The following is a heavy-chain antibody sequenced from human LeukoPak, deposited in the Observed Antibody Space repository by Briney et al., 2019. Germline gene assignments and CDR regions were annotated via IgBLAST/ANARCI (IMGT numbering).Heavy chain of an antibody. Sequence: SETLSLTCAVYGGSFSGYYWSWIRQPPGKGLEWIGEINHSGSTNYNPPLKSRVTISVDTSKNQFSLKLSSVTAADTAVYYCARWVTTGYNWFDPWGQGTLVTVSS. CDR1: GGSFSGYY. CDR2: INHSGST. J-gene: IGHJ5*02. V-gene: IGHV4-34*01. D-gene: IGHD4-17*01. CDR3: ARWVTTGYNWFDP.